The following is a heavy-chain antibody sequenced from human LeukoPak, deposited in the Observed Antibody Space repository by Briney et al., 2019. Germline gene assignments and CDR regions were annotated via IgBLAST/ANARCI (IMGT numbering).Heavy chain of an antibody. D-gene: IGHD6-13*01. CDR3: ARGGGSSSWDDYYYYGMDV. CDR1: GYTFTSYG. J-gene: IGHJ6*04. V-gene: IGHV1-18*04. Sequence: ASVKVSCKVSGYTFTSYGISWVRQAPGQGLEWMGWISAYNGNTNYAQKLQGRVTMTTDTSTSTAYMELRSLRSDDTAVYYCARGGGSSSWDDYYYYGMDVWGKGTTVTVSS. CDR2: ISAYNGNT.